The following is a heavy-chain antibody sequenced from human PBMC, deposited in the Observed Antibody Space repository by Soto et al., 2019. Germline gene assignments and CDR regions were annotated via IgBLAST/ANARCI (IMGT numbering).Heavy chain of an antibody. D-gene: IGHD6-13*01. CDR2: ISYDGSNK. J-gene: IGHJ4*02. CDR3: AKEKEKAAAGSEASD. V-gene: IGHV3-30*18. Sequence: GGSLRLSCAASGFTFSSYGMHWVRQAPGKGLEWVAVISYDGSNKYYADSVKGQFTISRDNSKNTLYLQMNSLRAEDTAVYYCAKEKEKAAAGSEASDWGQGTLVT. CDR1: GFTFSSYG.